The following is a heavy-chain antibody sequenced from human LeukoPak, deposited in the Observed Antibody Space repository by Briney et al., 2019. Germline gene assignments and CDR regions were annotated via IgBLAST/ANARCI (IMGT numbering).Heavy chain of an antibody. CDR3: ARAYSSGWYEDY. CDR1: GGSISSYY. CDR2: IYYSGST. D-gene: IGHD6-19*01. Sequence: PSETLSLTCTVSGGSISSYYWSWIRQPPGKGLEWIGYIYYSGSTSYNPSLKSRVTISVDTSKNQFSLKLSSVTAADTAVYYCARAYSSGWYEDYWGQGTLVTVSS. J-gene: IGHJ4*02. V-gene: IGHV4-59*08.